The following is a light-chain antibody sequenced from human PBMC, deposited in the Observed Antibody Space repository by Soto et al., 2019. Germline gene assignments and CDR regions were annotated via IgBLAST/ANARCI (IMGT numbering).Light chain of an antibody. CDR2: ASS. CDR3: QQGHTRPYT. CDR1: QNIRNY. J-gene: IGKJ2*01. Sequence: DIQMTQSPSSLSSSIGDRVTITCRASQNIRNYLNWYQQKPGQAPNLLIYASSSLRGGVTSRFRGSGSGTEFTLTISSLQPEDFATYYCQQGHTRPYTFGQGTNLGI. V-gene: IGKV1-39*01.